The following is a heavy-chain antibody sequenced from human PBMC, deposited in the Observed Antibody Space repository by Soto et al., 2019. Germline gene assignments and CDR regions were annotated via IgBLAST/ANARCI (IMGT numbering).Heavy chain of an antibody. CDR2: VCYTQSV. J-gene: IGHJ4*02. V-gene: IGHV4-4*02. Sequence: SETLSLTRVVSGASISSLNLWTCVRQAAGGGLEWIGEVCYTQSVRYHPSLKNRGSLSVDKHLNQFSLQLLGATAADTAVYYCARYLRRSWPIEVWGQGILVTV. D-gene: IGHD6-19*01. CDR1: GASISSLNL. CDR3: ARYLRRSWPIEV.